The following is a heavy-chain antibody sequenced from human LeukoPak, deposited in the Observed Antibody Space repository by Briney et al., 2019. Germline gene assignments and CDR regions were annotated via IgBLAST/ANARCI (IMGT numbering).Heavy chain of an antibody. V-gene: IGHV1-8*01. CDR3: ARAGGYCGRISCPYYFDY. CDR2: MNPNSGNT. Sequence: ASVKVSCEASGHTFTSYDINWVRQATGQGLEWMGWMNPNSGNTGYAQKFQGRVTMTRNTSISTAYTELSSLRSEDTAVYYCARAGGYCGRISCPYYFDYWGQGSLVAVSS. J-gene: IGHJ4*02. CDR1: GHTFTSYD. D-gene: IGHD2-15*01.